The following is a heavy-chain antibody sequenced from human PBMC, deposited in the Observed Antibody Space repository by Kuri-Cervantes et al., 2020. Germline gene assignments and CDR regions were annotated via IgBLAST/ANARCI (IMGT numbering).Heavy chain of an antibody. Sequence: SETLSLTCTVSGGSFSGYYWSWIRQPPGKGLEWIGEINHSGSTNYNPSLKSRVTISVDTSKNQFSLKLSSVTAADTAVYYCATDSLFLRAEQQLVGLLVDWGQGTLVTVSS. CDR3: ATDSLFLRAEQQLVGLLVD. J-gene: IGHJ4*02. D-gene: IGHD6-13*01. CDR1: GGSFSGYY. V-gene: IGHV4-34*01. CDR2: INHSGST.